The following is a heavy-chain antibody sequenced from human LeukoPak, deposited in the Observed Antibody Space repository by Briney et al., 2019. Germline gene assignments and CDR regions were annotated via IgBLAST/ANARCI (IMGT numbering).Heavy chain of an antibody. CDR3: AKDINYDSSGYFIDY. CDR2: IWYDGSNK. Sequence: GGSLRLSCAASGFTFSDYYMSWIRQAPGKGLEWVAVIWYDGSNKYYADSVKGRFTISRDNSKNTLYLQMNSLRAEDTAVYYCAKDINYDSSGYFIDYWGQGTLVTVSS. CDR1: GFTFSDYY. V-gene: IGHV3-33*06. D-gene: IGHD3-22*01. J-gene: IGHJ4*02.